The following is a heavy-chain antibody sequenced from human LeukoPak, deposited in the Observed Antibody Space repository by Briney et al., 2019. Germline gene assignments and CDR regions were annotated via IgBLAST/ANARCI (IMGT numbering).Heavy chain of an antibody. CDR2: ISHDGTNK. Sequence: GGSLRLSCAASGFPFSSYGMHWVRQAPGKGLEWVAVISHDGTNKYYADSVKGRFTISRDNSKNTLYLQMNSLRAEDTAVYYCAKDSPLGLATLDYWGQGTLVTVSS. D-gene: IGHD5-12*01. J-gene: IGHJ4*02. V-gene: IGHV3-30*18. CDR1: GFPFSSYG. CDR3: AKDSPLGLATLDY.